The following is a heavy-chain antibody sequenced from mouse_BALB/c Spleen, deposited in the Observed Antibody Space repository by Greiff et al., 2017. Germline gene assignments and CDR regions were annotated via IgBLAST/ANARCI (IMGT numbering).Heavy chain of an antibody. CDR2: IRSKSNNYAT. D-gene: IGHD2-4*01. CDR3: VREGYDYAFAY. J-gene: IGHJ3*01. CDR1: GFTFNTNA. Sequence: EVQLVETGGGLVQPKGSLKLSCAASGFTFNTNAMNWVRQAPGKGLEWVARIRSKSNNYATYYADSVKDRFTISRDDSQSMLYLQMNNLKTEDTAMYYCVREGYDYAFAYWGQGTLVTVSA. V-gene: IGHV10S3*01.